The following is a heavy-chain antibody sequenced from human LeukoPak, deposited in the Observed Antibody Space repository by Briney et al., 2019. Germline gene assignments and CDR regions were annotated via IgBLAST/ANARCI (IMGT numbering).Heavy chain of an antibody. D-gene: IGHD4-17*01. CDR2: ITSSGRYM. CDR1: GFTFSDYT. Sequence: PGGSLRLSCAASGFTFSDYTMNWVRQAPGKGLEWVSSITSSGRYMYYADSLKGRFTISRDNARDSLYLQMSSLRAEDTAIYYCARVAGDYYHTVDYWGQGTLVTVSS. J-gene: IGHJ4*02. CDR3: ARVAGDYYHTVDY. V-gene: IGHV3-21*01.